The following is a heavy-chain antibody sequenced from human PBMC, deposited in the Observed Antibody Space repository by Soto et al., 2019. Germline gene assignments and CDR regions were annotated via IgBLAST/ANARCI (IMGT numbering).Heavy chain of an antibody. CDR3: ARGGWDTAMVTPSVYYYGMDV. CDR1: GYTFTGYY. V-gene: IGHV1-2*02. CDR2: IDPNSGGT. D-gene: IGHD5-18*01. Sequence: ASVKVSCKASGYTFTGYYMHWVRQAPGQGLEWMGWIDPNSGGTNYAQKFQGRVTMTRDTSISTAYMELSRLRSDDTAVYYCARGGWDTAMVTPSVYYYGMDVWGQGTTVTVSS. J-gene: IGHJ6*02.